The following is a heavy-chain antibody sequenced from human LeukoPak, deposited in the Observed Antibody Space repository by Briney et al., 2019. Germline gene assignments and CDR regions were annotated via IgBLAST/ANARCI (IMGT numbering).Heavy chain of an antibody. V-gene: IGHV3-21*01. CDR1: GFSFSSYN. CDR2: ITSSSTYT. J-gene: IGHJ6*03. CDR3: ARDPYSGTYGDTYYYYMDV. D-gene: IGHD1-26*01. Sequence: GGSLRLSCAASGFSFSSYNMNWVRQTPGKGLEGVSSITSSSTYTFYADSVKGRFTISRDNARKSLYLQMNSLRAEDTAVYYCARDPYSGTYGDTYYYYMDVWGKGTTVTISS.